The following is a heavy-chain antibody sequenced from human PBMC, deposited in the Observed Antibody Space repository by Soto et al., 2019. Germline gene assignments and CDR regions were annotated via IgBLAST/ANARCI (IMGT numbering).Heavy chain of an antibody. CDR3: VTPVVVVTTPWASDI. CDR1: GYSFTSYW. CDR2: IYPGDSDT. D-gene: IGHD5-12*01. J-gene: IGHJ3*02. V-gene: IGHV5-51*01. Sequence: HGESLKISCKGSGYSFTSYWIGWVRQMPGKGLEWMGIIYPGDSDTRYSPSFQGQVTISADKSISTAYLQWSSLKASDTAIYYCVTPVVVVTTPWASDIWGQGTLVTVSS.